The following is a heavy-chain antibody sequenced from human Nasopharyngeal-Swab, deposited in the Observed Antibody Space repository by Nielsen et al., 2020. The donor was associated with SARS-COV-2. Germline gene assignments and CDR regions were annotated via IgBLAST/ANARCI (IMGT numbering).Heavy chain of an antibody. D-gene: IGHD6-13*01. CDR2: INTNTGNP. CDR3: ARGDWYSSSWLLKSYYFDY. Sequence: ASVKVSCKASGYTFTSYAMNCVRQAPGQGLEWMGWINTNTGNPTYAQGFTGRFVFSLDTSVSTAYLQISSLKAEDTAVYYCARGDWYSSSWLLKSYYFDYWGQGTLVTVSS. CDR1: GYTFTSYA. J-gene: IGHJ4*02. V-gene: IGHV7-4-1*02.